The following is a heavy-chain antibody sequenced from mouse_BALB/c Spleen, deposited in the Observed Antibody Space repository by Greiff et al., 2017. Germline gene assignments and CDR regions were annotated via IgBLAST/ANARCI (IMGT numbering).Heavy chain of an antibody. CDR3: ARAGGYYDYFDY. D-gene: IGHD2-3*01. Sequence: EVQLVESGPGLVKPSQSLSLTCSVTGYSITSGYYWNWIRQFPGNKLEWMGYISYDGSNNYNPSLKNRISITRDTSKNQFFLKLNSVTTEDTATYYCARAGGYYDYFDYWGQGTTLTVSS. CDR1: GYSITSGYY. J-gene: IGHJ2*01. V-gene: IGHV3-6*02. CDR2: ISYDGSN.